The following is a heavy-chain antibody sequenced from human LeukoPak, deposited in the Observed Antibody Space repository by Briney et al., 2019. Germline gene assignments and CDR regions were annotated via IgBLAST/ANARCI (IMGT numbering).Heavy chain of an antibody. CDR2: IWNDGSKK. V-gene: IGHV3-33*08. Sequence: ERSLRLSCAASGFSFSTFGMHWARRAPGKGLEWVAVIWNDGSKKFYAESVKGRFTISRDNSQNTLYLQMNRLRAEDTAVYYCGRDSLGGDYWGQGTLVTVS. D-gene: IGHD3-16*01. CDR3: GRDSLGGDY. J-gene: IGHJ4*02. CDR1: GFSFSTFG.